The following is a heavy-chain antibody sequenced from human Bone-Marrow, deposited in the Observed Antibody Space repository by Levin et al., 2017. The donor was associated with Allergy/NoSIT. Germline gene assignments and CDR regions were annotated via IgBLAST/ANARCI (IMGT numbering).Heavy chain of an antibody. J-gene: IGHJ4*02. CDR1: GFTFSSYA. CDR3: ARQYSYGDYVVDY. V-gene: IGHV3-30-3*01. Sequence: PGGSLRLSCAASGFTFSSYAMHWVRQAPGKGLEWVTVISYDGSNKYYADSVKGRFTISRDNSKNTLYLQMNSLRAEDTAVYYCARQYSYGDYVVDYWGQGTLVTVSS. D-gene: IGHD4-17*01. CDR2: ISYDGSNK.